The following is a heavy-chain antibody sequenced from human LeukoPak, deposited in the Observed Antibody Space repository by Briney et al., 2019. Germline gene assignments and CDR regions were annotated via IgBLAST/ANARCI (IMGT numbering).Heavy chain of an antibody. V-gene: IGHV1-2*04. D-gene: IGHD6-19*01. Sequence: ASMKVSCKASGYTFTGYYMHWVRQAPGQGLEWMGWINPNSGGTNYAQKFQGWVTMTRDTSISTAYMELSRLRPDDTAVYYCARGGYSSGWSVFDYWGQGTLVTVSS. CDR3: ARGGYSSGWSVFDY. J-gene: IGHJ4*02. CDR2: INPNSGGT. CDR1: GYTFTGYY.